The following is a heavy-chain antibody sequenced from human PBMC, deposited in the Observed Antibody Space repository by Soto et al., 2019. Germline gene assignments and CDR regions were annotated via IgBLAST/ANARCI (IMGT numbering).Heavy chain of an antibody. CDR2: VDPNGVGS. J-gene: IGHJ4*02. D-gene: IGHD4-17*01. CDR1: GYGLTDYK. Sequence: ASVKFSCKTTGYGLTDYKLHWVRQAPGQGLEWMAWVDPNGVGSNSAQKFQGSVTMTWDTSITTAYLDLTRLTTNDTATYFCATWVDYGDFEGFDFWGQGTLVTVSS. CDR3: ATWVDYGDFEGFDF. V-gene: IGHV1-2*04.